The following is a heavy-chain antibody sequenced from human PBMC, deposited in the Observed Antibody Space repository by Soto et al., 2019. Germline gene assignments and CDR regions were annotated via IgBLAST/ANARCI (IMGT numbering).Heavy chain of an antibody. J-gene: IGHJ4*02. Sequence: QLQLQESGPGLVKPSETLSLTCTVSGGSISSSSYYWGWIRQPPGKGLEWIGSIYYSGSTYYNPSLKSRVTISVDTSKNQFSLKLSSVTAADTAVYYCARHLSAETAVAGTLDYWGQGTLVTVSS. CDR2: IYYSGST. CDR3: ARHLSAETAVAGTLDY. D-gene: IGHD6-19*01. CDR1: GGSISSSSYY. V-gene: IGHV4-39*01.